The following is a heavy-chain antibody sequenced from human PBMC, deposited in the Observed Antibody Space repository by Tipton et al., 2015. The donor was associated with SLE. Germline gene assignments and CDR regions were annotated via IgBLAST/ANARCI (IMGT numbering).Heavy chain of an antibody. CDR2: TYSRSKWYN. V-gene: IGHV6-1*01. J-gene: IGHJ4*02. D-gene: IGHD2-15*01. CDR3: TRDQDIKAHGSTSFDD. CDR1: GDSVSSNSAD. Sequence: GLVKPSQTLSLTCAISGDSVSSNSADWNWIRQSPSRGLEWLGRTYSRSKWYNDYAVSLKSRITIKPDTSKNQFSLQLNSVTPEDTAVYYCTRDQDIKAHGSTSFDDWGQGIMVTVSS.